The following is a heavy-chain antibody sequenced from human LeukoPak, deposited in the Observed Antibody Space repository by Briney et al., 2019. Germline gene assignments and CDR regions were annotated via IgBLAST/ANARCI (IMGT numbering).Heavy chain of an antibody. D-gene: IGHD6-19*01. CDR1: GFTFSDYY. CDR2: ISSSGSTI. Sequence: GGSLRLSCAVSGFTFSDYYMSWIRQAPGKGLEWVSYISSSGSTIYYADSVKGRFTISRDNAKNLLYLQMNSLRAEDTAVYYCAKDYPTHSSGHTLYYFDYWGQGTLVTVSS. J-gene: IGHJ4*02. V-gene: IGHV3-11*01. CDR3: AKDYPTHSSGHTLYYFDY.